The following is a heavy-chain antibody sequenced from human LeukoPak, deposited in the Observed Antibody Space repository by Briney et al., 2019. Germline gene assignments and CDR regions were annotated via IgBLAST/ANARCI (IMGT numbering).Heavy chain of an antibody. J-gene: IGHJ5*02. V-gene: IGHV1-18*01. CDR2: ISAYNGNT. D-gene: IGHD3-10*01. Sequence: ASVKVSCKASGNTFTNNGISWVRQAPGQGLEWMGWISAYNGNTHYAQNLQGRVTMTTDTSTSTAYMELKSLRSDDTAVYYCARGGHRRYYYTSGSAFDPWGQGTLVTVSS. CDR3: ARGGHRRYYYTSGSAFDP. CDR1: GNTFTNNG.